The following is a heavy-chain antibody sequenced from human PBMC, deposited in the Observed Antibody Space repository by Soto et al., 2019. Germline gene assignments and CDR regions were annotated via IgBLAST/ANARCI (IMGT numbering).Heavy chain of an antibody. CDR2: ISYDGSNK. Sequence: QVQLVESGGGVVQPGRSLRLSCAASGFTFSSYGMHWVRQAPGKGLEWVAVISYDGSNKYYADSVKGRFTISRDNSKNTLYLQMNSLRAEDTAVYYCARDLSLMMQIGSMDVWGQGTTVTVSS. CDR1: GFTFSSYG. CDR3: ARDLSLMMQIGSMDV. J-gene: IGHJ6*02. D-gene: IGHD2-8*01. V-gene: IGHV3-30*03.